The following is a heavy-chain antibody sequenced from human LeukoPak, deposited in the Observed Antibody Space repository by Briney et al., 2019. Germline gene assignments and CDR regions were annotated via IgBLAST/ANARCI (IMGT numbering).Heavy chain of an antibody. D-gene: IGHD3-22*01. Sequence: PGGSLRLSCAASGFTFSSYAMSWVRQAPGKGLVWVSAISGSGGSTYYADSVKGRFTISRDNSKNTLYLQMNSLRAEDTAVYYCAKDTGTYYYDRSGYFYWGQGTLVTVSS. V-gene: IGHV3-23*01. CDR3: AKDTGTYYYDRSGYFY. J-gene: IGHJ4*02. CDR1: GFTFSSYA. CDR2: ISGSGGST.